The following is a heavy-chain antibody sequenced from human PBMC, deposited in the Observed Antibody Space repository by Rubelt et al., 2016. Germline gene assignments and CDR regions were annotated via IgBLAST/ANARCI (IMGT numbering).Heavy chain of an antibody. J-gene: IGHJ4*02. Sequence: GSLRLSCAASGFSFSMYWMHWVRQVPGKGLVWVSRIYSDVSSTTYADSVKGRFTISRDNSKNTLYLQMNSLRTEDTAVYYCARDSSIAAADYYFDYWGQGTLVTVSS. D-gene: IGHD6-13*01. CDR2: IYSDVSST. V-gene: IGHV3-74*01. CDR1: GFSFSMYW. CDR3: ARDSSIAAADYYFDY.